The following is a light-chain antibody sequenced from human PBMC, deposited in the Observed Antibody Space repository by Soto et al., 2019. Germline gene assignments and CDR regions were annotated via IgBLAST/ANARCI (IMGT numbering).Light chain of an antibody. CDR1: SSDVGGYNY. CDR2: EVS. Sequence: QSVLTQPASLSGSPGQSITISCTGTSSDVGGYNYVSWYQQHPGKAPKLMIYEVSNLPSGVSNRFSGSKSGNTASLTISGLQAEDEADYYCSSYTSSSPLVFGTGTKVTVL. V-gene: IGLV2-14*01. J-gene: IGLJ1*01. CDR3: SSYTSSSPLV.